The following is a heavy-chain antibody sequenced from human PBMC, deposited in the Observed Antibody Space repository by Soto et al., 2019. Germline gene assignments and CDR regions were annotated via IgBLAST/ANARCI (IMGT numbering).Heavy chain of an antibody. CDR1: GYTFTSYD. D-gene: IGHD3-3*01. CDR2: MNPNSGNT. V-gene: IGHV1-8*01. CDR3: ARAPREWCFDY. Sequence: QVQLVQSGADVKKPGASVKVSCKASGYTFTSYDINWVRQATGQGPEWMGWMNPNSGNTGYAQKFQGRVTMTRSTSISTAYMELSSLRSDDTAVYYCARAPREWCFDYWGPGTLVTVSS. J-gene: IGHJ4*02.